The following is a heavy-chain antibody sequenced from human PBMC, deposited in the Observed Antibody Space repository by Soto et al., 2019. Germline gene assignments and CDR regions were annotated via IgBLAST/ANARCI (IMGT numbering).Heavy chain of an antibody. CDR3: ARGQNRGVVVVPGGLDV. CDR1: GFTFSSYA. CDR2: ISYDGSNK. V-gene: IGHV3-30-3*01. J-gene: IGHJ6*02. D-gene: IGHD2-15*01. Sequence: QVQLVESGGGVVQPGRSLRLSCAASGFTFSSYAMHWVRQAPGKGLEWVAVISYDGSNKYYADSVKGRFTISRDNSKNTLYLQMNSLRAEEPAVYYCARGQNRGVVVVPGGLDVWGQGTTVTVSS.